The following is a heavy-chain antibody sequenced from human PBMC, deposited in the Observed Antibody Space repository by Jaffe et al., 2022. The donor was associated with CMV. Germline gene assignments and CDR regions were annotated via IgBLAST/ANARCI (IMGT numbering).Heavy chain of an antibody. CDR3: TLVREYSSSPNWH. Sequence: EVQLVESGGGLVKPGGSLRLSCAASGFTFSNAWMSWVRQAPGKGLEWVGRIKSKTDGGTTDYAAPVKGRFTISRDDSKNTLYLQMNSLKTEDTAVYYCTLVREYSSSPNWHWGQGTLVTVSS. CDR1: GFTFSNAW. V-gene: IGHV3-15*01. D-gene: IGHD6-13*01. J-gene: IGHJ4*02. CDR2: IKSKTDGGTT.